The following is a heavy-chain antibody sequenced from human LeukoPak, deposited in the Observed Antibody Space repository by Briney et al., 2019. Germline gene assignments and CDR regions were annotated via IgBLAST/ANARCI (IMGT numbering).Heavy chain of an antibody. CDR2: ISYDGSNK. Sequence: PGGSLRLSCAACGFTFSSYPMHWVRQAPGKGLEWVAVISYDGSNKYYADSVKGRFTISRDNSKNTVYLQMNSLRGEDTAVYYCAKSSAFGGCHIDDWGQGTLVTVSS. CDR1: GFTFSSYP. J-gene: IGHJ4*02. V-gene: IGHV3-30-3*02. CDR3: AKSSAFGGCHIDD. D-gene: IGHD3-16*01.